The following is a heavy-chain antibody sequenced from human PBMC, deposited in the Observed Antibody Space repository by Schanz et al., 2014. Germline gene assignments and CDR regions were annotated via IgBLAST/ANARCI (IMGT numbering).Heavy chain of an antibody. CDR2: ISSSSSIS. D-gene: IGHD1-26*01. CDR1: GFSFSTYS. V-gene: IGHV3-48*01. CDR3: AREAKWGQWYFDL. J-gene: IGHJ2*01. Sequence: DVHLVESGGGLVQPGGSLRLSCAASGFSFSTYSMNWVRQAPGKGLEWVAYISSSSSISHYSDTVKGRLTVSRDNSENTVYLEFHSLRSEDTALYYCAREAKWGQWYFDLWGRGSLVTVSS.